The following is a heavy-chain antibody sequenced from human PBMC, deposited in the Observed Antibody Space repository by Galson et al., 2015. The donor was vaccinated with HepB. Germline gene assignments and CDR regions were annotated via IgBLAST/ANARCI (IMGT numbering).Heavy chain of an antibody. D-gene: IGHD1-26*01. Sequence: SLRLSCAASGFTFGSYAMSWVRQAPGKGLNWVSSLSNSGGTTYYADPVKGRFTISRDNSKNTLYLQMNSLRADDTALYYCVKIYSGSALSGFHIWGHGTMVTVSS. CDR3: VKIYSGSALSGFHI. V-gene: IGHV3-23*01. J-gene: IGHJ3*02. CDR2: LSNSGGTT. CDR1: GFTFGSYA.